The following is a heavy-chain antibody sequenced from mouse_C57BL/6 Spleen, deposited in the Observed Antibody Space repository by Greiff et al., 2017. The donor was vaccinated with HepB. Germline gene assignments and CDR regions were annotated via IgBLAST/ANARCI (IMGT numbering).Heavy chain of an antibody. CDR3: ARQLRPLYYAMDY. CDR1: GYTFTDYN. Sequence: VQLQQSGPELVKPGASVKMSCKASGYTFTDYNMHWVKQSHGKSLEWIGYINPNNGGTSYNQKFKGKATLTVNKSSSTAYMELRSLTSEDSAVYYCARQLRPLYYAMDYWGQGTSVTVSS. D-gene: IGHD3-2*02. V-gene: IGHV1-22*01. CDR2: INPNNGGT. J-gene: IGHJ4*01.